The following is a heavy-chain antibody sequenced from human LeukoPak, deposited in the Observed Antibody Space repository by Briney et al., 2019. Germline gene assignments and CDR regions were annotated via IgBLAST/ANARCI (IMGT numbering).Heavy chain of an antibody. CDR1: GGSISSYY. D-gene: IGHD6-6*01. V-gene: IGHV4-59*01. CDR3: ARGGASSLPFDY. J-gene: IGHJ4*02. CDR2: IYCSGST. Sequence: SETLSLTCTVSGGSISSYYWSWIRQPPGKGLEWIGFIYCSGSTNYNPSLKSRVTISVDTSKNQFSLKLSSVTAADTAVYYCARGGASSLPFDYWGQGTLVTVSS.